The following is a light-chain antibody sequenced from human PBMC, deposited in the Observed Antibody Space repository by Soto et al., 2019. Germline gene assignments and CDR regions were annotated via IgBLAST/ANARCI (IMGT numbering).Light chain of an antibody. CDR2: GAS. J-gene: IGKJ1*01. CDR3: QQSGRP. CDR1: QSLTSDY. V-gene: IGKV3-20*01. Sequence: EIVLTQSPGTLSCSAGERATLSCRASQSLTSDYLAWYQQKPGQTPRLLIHGASSRATGIPDRFSGSGSGTDFTLTISRLEPEDSAVYYCQQSGRPFGQGTKVDIK.